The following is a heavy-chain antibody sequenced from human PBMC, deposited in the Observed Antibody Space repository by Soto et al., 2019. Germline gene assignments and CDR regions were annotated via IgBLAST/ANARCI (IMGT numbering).Heavy chain of an antibody. CDR3: AGERSRGAFES. CDR1: GYTFTSYD. J-gene: IGHJ3*02. V-gene: IGHV1-8*01. CDR2: MNPNSGNT. Sequence: QVQLVQSGAEVKKPGASVKVSCKTSGYTFTSYDINWVRQATGQGLEWMGWMNPNSGNTAYAQKCQGRVTMTRNPSISTAYMELSSLRFQDTAVSYCAGERSRGAFESWGQGTVVTVSS.